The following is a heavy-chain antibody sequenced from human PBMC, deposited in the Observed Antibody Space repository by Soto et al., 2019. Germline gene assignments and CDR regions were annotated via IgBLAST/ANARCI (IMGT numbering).Heavy chain of an antibody. J-gene: IGHJ4*02. D-gene: IGHD1-26*01. CDR2: MNPKSGDT. Sequence: QVQLVQSGAEVKMPGASVKVSCKASGYTFTDYGINWVRQATGQGLEWMGWMNPKSGDTVYAQKFQVRGSMTRATAISAAYMELNSLKSEETAGYYCARRVYSVVGATAYWGQGTLVTVSS. V-gene: IGHV1-8*01. CDR1: GYTFTDYG. CDR3: ARRVYSVVGATAY.